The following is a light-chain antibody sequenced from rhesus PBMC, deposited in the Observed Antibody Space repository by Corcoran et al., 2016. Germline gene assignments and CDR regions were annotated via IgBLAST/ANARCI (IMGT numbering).Light chain of an antibody. J-gene: IGKJ2*01. V-gene: IGKV1S21*01. Sequence: DIQMTQSPSSLSASVADRVTITCRASQAIPNDLAWYQQRPGETPKPLIYEASSLQSGTPSRFRGSGSGTDFTLTISGLQPEDFAAYYCQHYYIPPYIFGQGTKVEIK. CDR3: QHYYIPPYI. CDR2: EAS. CDR1: QAIPND.